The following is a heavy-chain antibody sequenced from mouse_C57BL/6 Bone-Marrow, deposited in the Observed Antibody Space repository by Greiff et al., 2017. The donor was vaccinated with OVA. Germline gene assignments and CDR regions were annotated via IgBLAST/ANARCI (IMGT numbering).Heavy chain of an antibody. Sequence: DVQLVESGGGLVKPGGSLKLSCAASGFTFSSYAMSWVRQTPEKRLEWVANISDGGSYTYYPDNVKGRFTISRDNAKNNLYLQMSHLKSEDTAMYYCAREGGYCRIFFAYWGQGTLVTVSA. V-gene: IGHV5-4*01. J-gene: IGHJ3*01. CDR1: GFTFSSYA. D-gene: IGHD3-1*01. CDR3: AREGGYCRIFFAY. CDR2: ISDGGSYT.